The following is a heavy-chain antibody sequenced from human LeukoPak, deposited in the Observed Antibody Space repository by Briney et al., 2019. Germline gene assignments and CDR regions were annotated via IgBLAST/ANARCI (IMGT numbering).Heavy chain of an antibody. Sequence: TGGSLRLSCVTSGFTFSSYWMTWVRQAPGKGLEWVANINQDGSEKYSVDSVKGRFTISRDNAKNSLYLQMNSLRAEDTAVYYYARRYCSSASCYLTWFDPWGQGTLVTVSS. J-gene: IGHJ5*02. CDR3: ARRYCSSASCYLTWFDP. V-gene: IGHV3-7*01. CDR1: GFTFSSYW. D-gene: IGHD2-2*01. CDR2: INQDGSEK.